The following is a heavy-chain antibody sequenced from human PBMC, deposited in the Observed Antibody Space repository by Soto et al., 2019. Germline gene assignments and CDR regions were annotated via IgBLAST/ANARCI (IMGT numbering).Heavy chain of an antibody. V-gene: IGHV4-59*08. D-gene: IGHD4-17*01. CDR3: ARCLAYGGGRAPWVLDT. J-gene: IGHJ5*02. Sequence: SETLSLTCNVSSDSISSYYWTWIRQPPGKGLEWIGYYHYSGTTNYNPSLNSRVTISVDTSKNQFTLQLTSVTAADTAVYYCARCLAYGGGRAPWVLDTWGQGTLVTVSS. CDR2: YHYSGTT. CDR1: SDSISSYY.